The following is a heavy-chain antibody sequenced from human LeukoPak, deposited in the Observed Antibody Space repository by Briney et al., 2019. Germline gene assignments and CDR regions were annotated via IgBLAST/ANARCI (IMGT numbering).Heavy chain of an antibody. Sequence: PGGSLRLSCAVSGFTFSGFWMSWSRQAPGKGLEWVASINSDGSEGYYADVVKGRFTISRDNGKNSLYLQMNSLRAEDTAVYYCARGQLWYGYWGQGTLVTVSS. CDR2: INSDGSEG. D-gene: IGHD5-18*01. CDR1: GFTFSGFW. V-gene: IGHV3-7*03. CDR3: ARGQLWYGY. J-gene: IGHJ4*02.